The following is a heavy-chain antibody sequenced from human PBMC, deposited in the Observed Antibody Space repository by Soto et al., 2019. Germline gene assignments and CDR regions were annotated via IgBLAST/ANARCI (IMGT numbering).Heavy chain of an antibody. CDR2: IGTAGDT. CDR3: AREQVDQPYYYYGMDV. Sequence: HPGGSLRLSCAASGFTFSSYDMHWVRQATGKGLEWVSAIGTAGDTYYPGSVKGRFTISRENAKNSLYLQMNSLRAEDTAVYYCAREQVDQPYYYYGMDVWGQGTTVTVSS. D-gene: IGHD2-2*01. CDR1: GFTFSSYD. V-gene: IGHV3-13*01. J-gene: IGHJ6*02.